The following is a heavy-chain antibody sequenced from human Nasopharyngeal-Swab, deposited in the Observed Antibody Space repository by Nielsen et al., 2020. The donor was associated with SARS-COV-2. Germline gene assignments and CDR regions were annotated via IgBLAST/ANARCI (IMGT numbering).Heavy chain of an antibody. V-gene: IGHV3-30-3*01. Sequence: GESLKISCAASGFTFSSYAMHWVRQAPGKGLECVAVISYDGSNKYYADSVKGRLTISRDNSKNTLSQQMNSLRAEDTAVYYCASSPLDSSGYYYGLDYWGQGTLVTVSS. D-gene: IGHD3-22*01. CDR2: ISYDGSNK. CDR1: GFTFSSYA. J-gene: IGHJ4*02. CDR3: ASSPLDSSGYYYGLDY.